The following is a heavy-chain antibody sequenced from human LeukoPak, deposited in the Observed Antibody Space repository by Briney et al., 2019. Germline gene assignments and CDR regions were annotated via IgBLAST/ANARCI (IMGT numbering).Heavy chain of an antibody. Sequence: SETLSLTCTVSGGSIGSGYYWAWIRQPPGKGLEWIGSIHYGGTTHYNPSLQSRVTISVDKSKNQFSLKLSSVTAADTAVYYCARDQPFYDSSGYYYFDYWGQGTLVTVSS. V-gene: IGHV4-39*07. J-gene: IGHJ4*02. CDR1: GGSIGSGYY. CDR2: IHYGGTT. CDR3: ARDQPFYDSSGYYYFDY. D-gene: IGHD3-22*01.